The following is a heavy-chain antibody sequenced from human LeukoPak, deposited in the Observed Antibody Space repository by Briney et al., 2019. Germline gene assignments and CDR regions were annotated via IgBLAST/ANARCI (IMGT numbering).Heavy chain of an antibody. V-gene: IGHV3-48*03. CDR2: ISSSGSTI. CDR3: ARVWSYYNWFDP. D-gene: IGHD1-26*01. CDR1: GFTFSSYE. J-gene: IGHJ5*02. Sequence: PGGSLRLSCAASGFTFSSYEMNWVRQAPGKGLEWVSYISSSGSTIYYADSVMGRFTISRDNAENSLYLQMNSLRAEDTAVYYCARVWSYYNWFDPWGQGTLVTVSS.